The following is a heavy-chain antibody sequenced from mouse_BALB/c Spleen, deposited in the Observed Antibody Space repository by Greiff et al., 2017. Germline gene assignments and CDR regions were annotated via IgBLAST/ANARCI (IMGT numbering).Heavy chain of an antibody. CDR2: INPDSSTI. J-gene: IGHJ2*01. CDR3: ARGTTVVAYYFDY. CDR1: GFDFSRYW. Sequence: EVKLQESGGGLVQPGGSLKLSCAASGFDFSRYWMSWVRQAPGKGLEWIGEINPDSSTINYTPSLKDKFIISRDNAKNTLYLQMSKVRSEDTALYYCARGTTVVAYYFDYWGQGTTLTVSS. D-gene: IGHD1-1*01. V-gene: IGHV4-1*02.